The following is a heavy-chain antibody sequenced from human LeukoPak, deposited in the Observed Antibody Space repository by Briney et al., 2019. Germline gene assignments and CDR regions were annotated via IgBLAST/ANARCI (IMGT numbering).Heavy chain of an antibody. D-gene: IGHD3-3*01. CDR1: GFTFSSYS. J-gene: IGHJ6*02. CDR3: ARDQLARVFGVVIMTYYYYGMDV. Sequence: GGSLRLSCAASGFTFSSYSMNWVRQAPGKGLEWVSSISSSSSYIYYADSVKGRFTISRDNAKNSLYLQMNSLRAEDTAVYYCARDQLARVFGVVIMTYYYYGMDVWGQGTTVTVSS. CDR2: ISSSSSYI. V-gene: IGHV3-21*01.